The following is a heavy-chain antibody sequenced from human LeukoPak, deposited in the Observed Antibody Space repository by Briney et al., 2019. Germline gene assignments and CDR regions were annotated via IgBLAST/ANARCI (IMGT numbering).Heavy chain of an antibody. CDR2: ISAYNGNT. Sequence: ASVKVSCKASGYTFTSYGISWGRQAPGQGLEGRGWISAYNGNTNYAQKLQGRVTMTTDTSTSTAYMELRSLRSDDTAVYYCARDAVTIFGVVIESYYYYYMDVWGKGTTVTVSS. CDR3: ARDAVTIFGVVIESYYYYYMDV. D-gene: IGHD3-3*01. CDR1: GYTFTSYG. J-gene: IGHJ6*03. V-gene: IGHV1-18*01.